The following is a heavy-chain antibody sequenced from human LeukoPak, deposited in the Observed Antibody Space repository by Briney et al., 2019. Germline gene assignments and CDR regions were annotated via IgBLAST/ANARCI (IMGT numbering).Heavy chain of an antibody. V-gene: IGHV1-18*01. CDR1: GYTFTSYG. D-gene: IGHD6-19*01. Sequence: RASVNVSCKASGYTFTSYGISWVRQAPGQGLEWMGWTSAYNGNTNYAQKLQGRVTMTTDTSTSTAYMELRSLRSDDTAVYYCARDKDSSGWYGYYYYYGMDVWGQGTTVTVSS. CDR2: TSAYNGNT. CDR3: ARDKDSSGWYGYYYYYGMDV. J-gene: IGHJ6*02.